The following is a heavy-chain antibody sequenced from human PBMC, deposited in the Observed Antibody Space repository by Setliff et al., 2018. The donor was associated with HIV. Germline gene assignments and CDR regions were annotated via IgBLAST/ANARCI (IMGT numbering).Heavy chain of an antibody. CDR1: GDFISSDYY. Sequence: NPSETLSLTCTVSGDFISSDYYWGWIRQPPGKGLEWIGNAYHSGRAFHNPSLESRVTMSIDSSKNLFSLRLDSVTAADSAFYFCAHSLLGAPMIDYWGQGMLVTVSS. J-gene: IGHJ4*02. D-gene: IGHD3-16*01. CDR3: AHSLLGAPMIDY. CDR2: AYHSGRA. V-gene: IGHV4-38-2*02.